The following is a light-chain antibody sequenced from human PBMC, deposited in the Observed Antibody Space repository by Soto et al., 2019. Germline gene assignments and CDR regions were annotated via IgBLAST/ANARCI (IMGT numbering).Light chain of an antibody. CDR3: QQYNNWPPLFT. V-gene: IGKV3-15*01. CDR1: QNVNNN. J-gene: IGKJ2*01. CDR2: GAS. Sequence: IVMTQSPATLSVSPGERATLSCRASQNVNNNLASYQQKPLQAPRLLIYGASSRATDIPARFSGSGSGTGSTLTITSLQFEDFAFYFCQQYNNWPPLFTFGQGTKLEIK.